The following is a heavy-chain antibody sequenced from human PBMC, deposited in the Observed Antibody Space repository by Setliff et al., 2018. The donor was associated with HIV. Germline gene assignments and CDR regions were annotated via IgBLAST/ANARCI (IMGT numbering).Heavy chain of an antibody. J-gene: IGHJ6*02. CDR2: IYYSGSS. CDR3: ARHSGGSFYNFWSGDYYYYGMDV. Sequence: KPSETLSLTCTVSGGSISSYYWSWIRQPPGKGLEWIGYIYYSGSSKNTPSLKSRVTISVDTPKNEFSLKLSSMTAADTAVYYCARHSGGSFYNFWSGDYYYYGMDVWGQGTTVTVSS. CDR1: GGSISSYY. V-gene: IGHV4-59*01. D-gene: IGHD3-3*01.